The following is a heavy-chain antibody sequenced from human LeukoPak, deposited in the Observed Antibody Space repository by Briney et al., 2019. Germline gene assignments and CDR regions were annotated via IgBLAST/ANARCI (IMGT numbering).Heavy chain of an antibody. Sequence: ASVKVSCKASGYTFTSYGISWVRQAPGQGLEWMGWISAYNGNTNYAQKLQGRVTMTTDTSTGTAYMELRSLRSDDTAVYYCARGVYGDYENWFDPWGQGTLVTVSS. CDR3: ARGVYGDYENWFDP. D-gene: IGHD4-17*01. J-gene: IGHJ5*02. CDR2: ISAYNGNT. V-gene: IGHV1-18*01. CDR1: GYTFTSYG.